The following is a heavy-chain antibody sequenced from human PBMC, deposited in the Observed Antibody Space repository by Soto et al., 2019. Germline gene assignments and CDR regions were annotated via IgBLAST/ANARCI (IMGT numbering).Heavy chain of an antibody. J-gene: IGHJ4*02. D-gene: IGHD3-9*01. CDR1: DDSINSDKYY. CDR2: IYYRGNA. Sequence: QLQLQESGPGLVKPSETLSLTCSVSDDSINSDKYYWGWIRQPPGKGLEWIGSIYYRGNAYYNPSLQTRVTISLAKSRSQFSLKLNSVTAADSAVYFCARLEGLATISYCFDFWGPGALVTVSS. CDR3: ARLEGLATISYCFDF. V-gene: IGHV4-39*01.